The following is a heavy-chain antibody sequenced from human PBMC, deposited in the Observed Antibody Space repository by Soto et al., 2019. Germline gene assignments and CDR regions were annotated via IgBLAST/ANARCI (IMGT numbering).Heavy chain of an antibody. CDR1: GGTFGSYA. V-gene: IGHV1-69*13. CDR3: ARESAYSSSADY. Sequence: GASVKVSCKASGGTFGSYAISWVRQAPGQGLEWMGGIIPIFGTANYAQKFQGRVTITADESTSTAYMELSSLRSEDTAVYYCARESAYSSSADYWGQGTLVTVSS. J-gene: IGHJ4*02. CDR2: IIPIFGTA. D-gene: IGHD6-6*01.